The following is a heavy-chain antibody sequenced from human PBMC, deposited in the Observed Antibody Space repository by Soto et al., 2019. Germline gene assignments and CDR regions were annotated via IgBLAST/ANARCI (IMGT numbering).Heavy chain of an antibody. CDR2: IWCEGTNK. Sequence: QVQRVESGGGVVQPGGSLRLSWVASDFAVSNYGMHWVRQAPGKGLEWVALIWCEGTNKYYGDSVEGRFTVSRDNSKKTLYLQMNSLRADDTGVDYCVRGGSCRGGSCYPNLDFYGDYDGFDYWGQGTLVTVSS. CDR3: VRGGSCRGGSCYPNLDFYGDYDGFDY. D-gene: IGHD2-15*01. V-gene: IGHV3-33*01. CDR1: DFAVSNYG. J-gene: IGHJ4*02.